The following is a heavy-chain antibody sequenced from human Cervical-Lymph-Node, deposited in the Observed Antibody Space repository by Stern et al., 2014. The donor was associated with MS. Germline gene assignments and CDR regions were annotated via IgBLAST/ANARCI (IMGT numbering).Heavy chain of an antibody. CDR1: GYTFTSYY. V-gene: IGHV1-46*03. D-gene: IGHD2-15*01. Sequence: VQLEESGAEVKKPGASVKVSCKASGYTFTSYYMHWVRQAPGQGLEWMGIIKPSGGSTSSGQKFQGRVTMTRDTSTSTVYMELSSLRSEDTAVYYCARELVVVAASYGMDVWGQGTTVIVSS. CDR2: IKPSGGST. J-gene: IGHJ6*02. CDR3: ARELVVVAASYGMDV.